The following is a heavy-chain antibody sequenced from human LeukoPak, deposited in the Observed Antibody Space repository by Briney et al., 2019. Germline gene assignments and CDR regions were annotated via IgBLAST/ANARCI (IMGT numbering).Heavy chain of an antibody. D-gene: IGHD3-10*01. Sequence: PSETLSLTCTVSGGSISSSSYYWGWIRQPPGKGLEWIGSIYHSGSTNYNPSLKSRVTISVDTSKNQFSLKLSSVTAADTAVYYCARDSDSSAYYYYYMDVWGKGTTVTISS. CDR2: IYHSGST. CDR1: GGSISSSSYY. J-gene: IGHJ6*03. V-gene: IGHV4-39*07. CDR3: ARDSDSSAYYYYYMDV.